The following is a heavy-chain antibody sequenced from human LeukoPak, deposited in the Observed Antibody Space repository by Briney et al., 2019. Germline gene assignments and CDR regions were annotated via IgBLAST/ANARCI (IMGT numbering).Heavy chain of an antibody. CDR1: GFTFSSYS. CDR3: ARGGSVSGYYTTY. J-gene: IGHJ4*02. CDR2: INTDGSTS. V-gene: IGHV3-74*01. D-gene: IGHD3-22*01. Sequence: GGSLRLSCAASGFTFSSYSMNWVRQAPGKGPVWVSRINTDGSTSSYADSVKGRFTISRDNARNSLYLQMNSLRAEDTAVYYCARGGSVSGYYTTYWGQGTLVTVSS.